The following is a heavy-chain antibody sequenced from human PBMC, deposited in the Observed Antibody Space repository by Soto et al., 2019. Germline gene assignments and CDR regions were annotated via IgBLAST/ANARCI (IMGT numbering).Heavy chain of an antibody. J-gene: IGHJ4*02. D-gene: IGHD6-13*01. Sequence: PSETLSLTCTVSGGSISSYYWSWIRQPPGKGLEWIGYIYYSGSTNYNPSLKSRVTISVDTSKNQFSLKLSSVTAADTAVYHCARVFTPNIAAAGMFDYWGQGTLVTVSS. V-gene: IGHV4-59*12. CDR3: ARVFTPNIAAAGMFDY. CDR2: IYYSGST. CDR1: GGSISSYY.